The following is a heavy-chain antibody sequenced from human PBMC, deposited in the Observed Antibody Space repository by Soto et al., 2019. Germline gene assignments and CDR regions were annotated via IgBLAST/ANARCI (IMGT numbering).Heavy chain of an antibody. Sequence: EVQLLESGGGLVQPGGSLRLSCEASGFTFSGYAMNWVRQAPGKGLEWVASISGSGTTTYYADSVKGRFTIARDNSKNTLYLQMNSLRAEDTAVYYCAKDLVVRRFYFDYWGQGTLVTVSS. V-gene: IGHV3-23*01. CDR3: AKDLVVRRFYFDY. D-gene: IGHD2-2*01. CDR2: ISGSGTTT. CDR1: GFTFSGYA. J-gene: IGHJ4*02.